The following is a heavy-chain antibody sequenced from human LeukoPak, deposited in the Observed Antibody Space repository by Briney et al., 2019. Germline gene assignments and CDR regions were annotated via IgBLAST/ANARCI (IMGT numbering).Heavy chain of an antibody. CDR1: GFTFRNYA. J-gene: IGHJ4*02. V-gene: IGHV3-23*01. CDR3: EKARGYSGHDYLGSFDY. D-gene: IGHD5-12*01. CDR2: ISGSGGTT. Sequence: PGGSLRLSCVASGFTFRNYAMSWVSQAPGKGLEWVSSISGSGGTTYYTDSVKGRFTISRDNSKSTLYLQMNSLRGEDTAVYYSEKARGYSGHDYLGSFDYWGQGTLVTVSS.